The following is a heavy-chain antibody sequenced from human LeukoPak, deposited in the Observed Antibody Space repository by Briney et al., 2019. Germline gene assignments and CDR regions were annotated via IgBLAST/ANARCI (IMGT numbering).Heavy chain of an antibody. V-gene: IGHV3-20*04. CDR1: GFTFDDYG. D-gene: IGHD3-3*01. Sequence: TGGSLRLSCAASGFTFDDYGMSWVRQAPGKGLEWVSGINWNGGSTGYADSVKGRFTISRDNAKNSLYLQMNSLRAEDTALYYCARDQVFWSGYFFDYWGQGTLVTVSP. J-gene: IGHJ4*02. CDR3: ARDQVFWSGYFFDY. CDR2: INWNGGST.